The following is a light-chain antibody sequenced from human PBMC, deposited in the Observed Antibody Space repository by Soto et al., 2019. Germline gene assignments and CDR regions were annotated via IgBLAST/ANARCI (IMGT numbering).Light chain of an antibody. V-gene: IGLV1-44*01. J-gene: IGLJ1*01. CDR1: SSNIGSNT. CDR2: SSN. Sequence: QSVLTQPPSASGTPGQRVTISCSGSSSNIGSNTVNWYQQLPGTAPKLLIYSSNQRPSGVPDRFSGSKSVTSASLAISGRQSEDEADYNCAAWDDSLNGYVFGTVTKVTVL. CDR3: AAWDDSLNGYV.